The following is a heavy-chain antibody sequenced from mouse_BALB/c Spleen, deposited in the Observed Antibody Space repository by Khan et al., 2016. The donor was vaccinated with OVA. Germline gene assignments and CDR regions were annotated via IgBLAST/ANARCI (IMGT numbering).Heavy chain of an antibody. Sequence: QVRLQQSGAELARPGASVRMSCKASGYTFTSNTMHWVKQRPGQGLEWIGYINPRSGYTNYNQNFKDKATLTADKSSSTAYMQLSSLTSEDSAVYDCARRTTGYTMDYWGQGTSVTVSS. D-gene: IGHD2-12*01. CDR3: ARRTTGYTMDY. CDR1: GYTFTSNT. J-gene: IGHJ4*01. V-gene: IGHV1-4*01. CDR2: INPRSGYT.